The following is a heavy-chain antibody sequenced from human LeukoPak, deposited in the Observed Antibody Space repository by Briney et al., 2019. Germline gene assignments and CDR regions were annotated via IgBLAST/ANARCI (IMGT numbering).Heavy chain of an antibody. CDR2: ISSSSSYI. CDR3: ARARGYSPYWYFDL. J-gene: IGHJ2*01. Sequence: GGSLRLSCAASGFTFSSYSMNWVRQAPGKGLEWVSSISSSSSYIYYADSVKGRFTISRDNAKNSLYLQMNSLRAEDTAVYYCARARGYSPYWYFDLWGRGTLVTVSS. D-gene: IGHD5-18*01. CDR1: GFTFSSYS. V-gene: IGHV3-21*01.